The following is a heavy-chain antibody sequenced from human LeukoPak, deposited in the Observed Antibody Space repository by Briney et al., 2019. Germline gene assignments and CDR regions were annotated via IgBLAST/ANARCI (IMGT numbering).Heavy chain of an antibody. CDR2: IYYSGST. CDR1: GGSISGYY. Sequence: PSETLSLTCTVSGGSISGYYWSWIRQPPGKGLEWIGYIYYSGSTNYNPSLKSRVTISVDTSKNQFSLKLSSVTAADTAVYYCARVPYGSGSYYYYGMDVWGQGTTVTVSS. CDR3: ARVPYGSGSYYYYGMDV. D-gene: IGHD3-10*01. V-gene: IGHV4-59*01. J-gene: IGHJ6*02.